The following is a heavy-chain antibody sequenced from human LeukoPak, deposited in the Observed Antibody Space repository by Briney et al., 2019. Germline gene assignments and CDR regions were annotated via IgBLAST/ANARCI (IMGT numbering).Heavy chain of an antibody. CDR1: GFIFSTYG. CDR2: IRHDGSIK. V-gene: IGHV3-30*02. CDR3: AKGSLADIDY. D-gene: IGHD3-16*01. Sequence: PGGSLRLSCAASGFIFSTYGMYWVRQAPGKGLEWVAFIRHDGSIKNYADSVKGRSTISRDNSKNTLYLQTNSLRAEDTAVYYCAKGSLADIDYWGQGTLVTVSS. J-gene: IGHJ4*02.